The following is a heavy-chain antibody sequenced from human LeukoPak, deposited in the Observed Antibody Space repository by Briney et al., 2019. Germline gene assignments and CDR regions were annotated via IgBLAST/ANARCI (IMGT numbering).Heavy chain of an antibody. D-gene: IGHD4-17*01. CDR3: ARESKGRSKIDY. CDR2: INKDGSER. Sequence: GGSLRLSCAASGFTFSGYWMSWVRQAPGKGLEWVANINKDGSERYNVDSVKGRFTISRDNANKSLYLQMNSPRAEDTSVYYCARESKGRSKIDYWGQGTLVTVSS. CDR1: GFTFSGYW. V-gene: IGHV3-7*01. J-gene: IGHJ4*02.